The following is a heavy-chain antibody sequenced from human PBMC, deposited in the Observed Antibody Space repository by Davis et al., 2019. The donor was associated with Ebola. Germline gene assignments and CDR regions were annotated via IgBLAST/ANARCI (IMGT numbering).Heavy chain of an antibody. CDR3: AKVIRGDYGDYFDY. CDR1: GFTFSHYG. J-gene: IGHJ4*02. CDR2: ISYDGSDT. D-gene: IGHD4-17*01. Sequence: GESLKISCAASGFTFSHYGMHWVRQAPGKGLEWVAVISYDGSDTHFADSVKGRFTISRDNSKNTVYMQMNSLRPEDTAVYYCAKVIRGDYGDYFDYWGQGTLVTVSS. V-gene: IGHV3-30*18.